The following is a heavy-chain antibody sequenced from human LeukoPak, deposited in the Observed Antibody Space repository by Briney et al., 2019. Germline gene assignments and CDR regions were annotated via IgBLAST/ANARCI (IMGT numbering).Heavy chain of an antibody. CDR1: GGSFSGYY. CDR2: INHSGST. Sequence: SETLSLTCAVYGGSFSGYYWSWIRQPPGKGLEWIGEINHSGSTNYNPSLKSRVTISVDTSKNQFSLKLSSVTAADTAVYYCARGRGVVGSGDFDYWGQGTPVTVSS. J-gene: IGHJ4*02. D-gene: IGHD3-10*01. V-gene: IGHV4-34*01. CDR3: ARGRGVVGSGDFDY.